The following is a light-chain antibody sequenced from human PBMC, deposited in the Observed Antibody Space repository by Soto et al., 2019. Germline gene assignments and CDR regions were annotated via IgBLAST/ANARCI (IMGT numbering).Light chain of an antibody. V-gene: IGKV3-11*01. CDR1: QSVSSY. Sequence: EIVLTQSPATLSLSPGERATLSCRASQSVSSYLAWYQQKPGKAPRLLIYDASNRATGIPARFSGSGSGTDFTLTISSLEPEDFAVYYCQQRSNSRTFGQVTKVEIK. J-gene: IGKJ1*01. CDR2: DAS. CDR3: QQRSNSRT.